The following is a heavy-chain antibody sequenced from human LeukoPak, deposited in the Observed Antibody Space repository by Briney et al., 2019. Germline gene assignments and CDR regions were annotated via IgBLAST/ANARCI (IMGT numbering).Heavy chain of an antibody. Sequence: SQTLSLTCAISGDSVSSNSVTWNWIRQSPSRGLEWLGRTYYRSTWYNDYAVSVRGRITVNPDTSKNQFSLHLNSVTPEDTAVYYCARDDGGDWNYDYWGQGTLVTVSS. CDR1: GDSVSSNSVT. D-gene: IGHD1-7*01. J-gene: IGHJ4*02. CDR2: TYYRSTWYN. CDR3: ARDDGGDWNYDY. V-gene: IGHV6-1*01.